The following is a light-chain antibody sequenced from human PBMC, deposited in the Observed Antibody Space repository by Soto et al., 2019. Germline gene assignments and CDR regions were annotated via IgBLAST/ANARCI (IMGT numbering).Light chain of an antibody. CDR1: SSNIGAGYD. V-gene: IGLV1-40*01. CDR3: QSYDSSLSEV. CDR2: GNT. J-gene: IGLJ3*02. Sequence: QSVLTQPPSVSGAPGQRVTISCNGSSSNIGAGYDVHWYQQLPGTAPKLLVYGNTNRPSGVPDRFSGSKSGTSASLAITGLQAEDEADYYCQSYDSSLSEVFGGGTKLPVL.